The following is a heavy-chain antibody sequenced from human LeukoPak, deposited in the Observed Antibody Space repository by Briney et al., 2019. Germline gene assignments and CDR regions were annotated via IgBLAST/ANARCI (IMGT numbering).Heavy chain of an antibody. CDR3: ARVVYCGGDCYPDYYYYYMDV. V-gene: IGHV1-69*13. D-gene: IGHD2-21*01. CDR2: IIPIFGTA. Sequence: ASVKVSCKDSGDTFNSYEITWVRQAPGQGLEWMGGIIPIFGTANYAQKFQGRVTITADESTSTAYMELSSLRSEDTAVYYCARVVYCGGDCYPDYYYYYMDVWGKGTTVTVSS. CDR1: GDTFNSYE. J-gene: IGHJ6*03.